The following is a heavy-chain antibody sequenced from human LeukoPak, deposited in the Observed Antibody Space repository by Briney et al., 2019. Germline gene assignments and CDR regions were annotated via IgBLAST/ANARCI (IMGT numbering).Heavy chain of an antibody. Sequence: GGSLRLSCTASGFTFGDYAMSWVRQAPGKGLEWVGFIRSKAYGGTTEYAASVKGRFTISRDDSKSIAYLQMNSLKTEDTAVYYCTRGYGDYASAYYYGMDVWGKGTMVTVSS. J-gene: IGHJ6*04. V-gene: IGHV3-49*04. CDR3: TRGYGDYASAYYYGMDV. CDR2: IRSKAYGGTT. D-gene: IGHD4-17*01. CDR1: GFTFGDYA.